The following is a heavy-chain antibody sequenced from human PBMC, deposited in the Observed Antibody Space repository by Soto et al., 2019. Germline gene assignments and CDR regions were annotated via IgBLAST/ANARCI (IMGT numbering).Heavy chain of an antibody. CDR2: IHGGGNT. Sequence: GGSLRLSCVASGFSVSANYMTWMRQAPGKGLEWVSVIHGGGNTYYADSVKGRFTISRDNSKNTVHLQMESLRVDDTAVYYCARMDIQLWTKNYYYGMDVWGQGTTVTVSS. V-gene: IGHV3-53*01. J-gene: IGHJ6*02. CDR3: ARMDIQLWTKNYYYGMDV. D-gene: IGHD5-18*01. CDR1: GFSVSANY.